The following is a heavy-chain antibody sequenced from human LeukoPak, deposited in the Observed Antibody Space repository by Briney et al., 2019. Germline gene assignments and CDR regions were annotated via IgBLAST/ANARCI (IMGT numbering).Heavy chain of an antibody. V-gene: IGHV1-18*01. CDR3: TSTGYSGHDPLHY. J-gene: IGHJ4*02. D-gene: IGHD5-12*01. CDR1: GGTFSSHA. CDR2: ISAYNGNT. Sequence: GASVKVSCKASGGTFSSHAISWVRQAPGQGLEWMGWISAYNGNTKYAQTLQGRVTMTTDTSTSTAYMELRSLRSDDTAVYYCTSTGYSGHDPLHYWGRGTLVTVSS.